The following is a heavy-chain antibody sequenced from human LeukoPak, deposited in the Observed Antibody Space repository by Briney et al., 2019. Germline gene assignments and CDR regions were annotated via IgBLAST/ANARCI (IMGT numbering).Heavy chain of an antibody. J-gene: IGHJ5*02. Sequence: TSETLSLTCAVYGGSFRGYYWSWIRQPPGKGLEWIGGINHSGSTNYNPSLKSRVTMSVETSKNQFSLKLNSVTAAHTAVYFFARERLAGNIVINGLDPWGEKTLVTVSS. CDR1: GGSFRGYY. D-gene: IGHD5-12*01. CDR3: ARERLAGNIVINGLDP. CDR2: INHSGST. V-gene: IGHV4-34*01.